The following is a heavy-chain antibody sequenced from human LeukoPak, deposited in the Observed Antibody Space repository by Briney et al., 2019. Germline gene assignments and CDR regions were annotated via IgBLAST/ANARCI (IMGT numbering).Heavy chain of an antibody. D-gene: IGHD3-10*01. V-gene: IGHV6-1*01. J-gene: IGHJ3*02. CDR3: ARGGLVRGTLNNLIGFDI. CDR1: GDSVSSDGAG. Sequence: SQTLSLTCAISGDSVSSDGAGWSWIRQSPSRGLEWLGRTYYRSKWYYDYGESVRARITINADTAKNHFSLQLNSVTPEDTAFYFCARGGLVRGTLNNLIGFDIWGQGIMVTVSS. CDR2: TYYRSKWYY.